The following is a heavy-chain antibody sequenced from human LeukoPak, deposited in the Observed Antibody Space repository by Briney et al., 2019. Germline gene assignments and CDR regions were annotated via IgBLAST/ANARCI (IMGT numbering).Heavy chain of an antibody. J-gene: IGHJ4*02. Sequence: SETLSLICTVSGGSISSYYWSWIRQPPGKGLEWIGYIYYSGITHYYPSLKSRVSISLDTSKNQFSLKLSSVTAADTAVYYCARDRGSSPDYFDYWGQGTLVTVSS. D-gene: IGHD6-6*01. V-gene: IGHV4-59*01. CDR2: IYYSGIT. CDR1: GGSISSYY. CDR3: ARDRGSSPDYFDY.